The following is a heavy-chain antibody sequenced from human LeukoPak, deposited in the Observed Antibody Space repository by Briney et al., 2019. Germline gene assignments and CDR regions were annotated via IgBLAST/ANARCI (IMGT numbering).Heavy chain of an antibody. CDR2: IKQDGSEK. V-gene: IGHV3-7*05. CDR3: ARRQNLYDSSGSDY. J-gene: IGHJ4*02. Sequence: GGALRLSCAASGMRFKDVWMSWVRQAPGKGLEWVANIKQDGSEKYYVDSVKGRFTISRDNAKNSLYLQMNSLRAEDTAVYYCARRQNLYDSSGSDYWGQGTLVTVSS. CDR1: GMRFKDVW. D-gene: IGHD3-22*01.